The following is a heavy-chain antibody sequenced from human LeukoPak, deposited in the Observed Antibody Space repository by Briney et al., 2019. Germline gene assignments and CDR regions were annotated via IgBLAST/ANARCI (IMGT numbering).Heavy chain of an antibody. Sequence: ASVKVSCKASGFTFIDYSLHWLRQAPGQGLEWMGWINTYKGNTYYTQNFQDRVTMTTDTSTTTGYMELRSLTSDDTAIYYCARAGGWTREDYKDESYHIWGQGTVVTVSS. D-gene: IGHD6-19*01. V-gene: IGHV1-18*04. CDR1: GFTFIDYS. CDR3: ARAGGWTREDYKDESYHI. J-gene: IGHJ3*02. CDR2: INTYKGNT.